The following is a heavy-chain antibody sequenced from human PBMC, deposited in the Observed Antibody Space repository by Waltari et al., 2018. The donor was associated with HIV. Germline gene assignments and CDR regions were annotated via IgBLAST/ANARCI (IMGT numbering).Heavy chain of an antibody. V-gene: IGHV1-18*04. CDR3: ARSERSQDQQLVSFFDY. D-gene: IGHD1-1*01. Sequence: QIQLVQSGAEVKKPGASVKVSCQASGYNFGRYGISWVRQAAGQGLEWMGWIGTNNGNTKYGQKFQDRVTMTTDTTMSTAYMELRSLRSDDTAVFYCARSERSQDQQLVSFFDYWGQGTLVIVSS. CDR2: IGTNNGNT. CDR1: GYNFGRYG. J-gene: IGHJ4*02.